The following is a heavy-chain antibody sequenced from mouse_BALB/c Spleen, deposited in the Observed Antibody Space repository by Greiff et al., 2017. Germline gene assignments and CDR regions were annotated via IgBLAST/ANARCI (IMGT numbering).Heavy chain of an antibody. V-gene: IGHV4-1*02. D-gene: IGHD2-3*01. CDR1: GFDFSRYW. J-gene: IGHJ4*01. CDR2: INPDSSTI. CDR3: AREGLLRYYAMDY. Sequence: EVHLVESGGGLVKPGGSLKLSCAASGFDFSRYWMSWVRQAPGKGLEWIGEINPDSSTINYTPSLKDKFIISRDNAKNTLYLQMSKVRSEDTALYYCAREGLLRYYAMDYWGQGTSVTVSS.